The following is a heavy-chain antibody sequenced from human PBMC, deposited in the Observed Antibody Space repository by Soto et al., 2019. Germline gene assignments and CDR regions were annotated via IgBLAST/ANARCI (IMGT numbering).Heavy chain of an antibody. J-gene: IGHJ4*02. CDR1: GYTFSSYY. Sequence: VASVKVSCKASGYTFSSYYMHWVRQAPGQGYEWMGIINPSGGGTTYAQKFQGRVTMTRDTSTSTVYMELSSLRSEDTAVYYCARYDYNGYYFDYWGQGTLVTVPQ. CDR3: ARYDYNGYYFDY. V-gene: IGHV1-46*01. CDR2: INPSGGGT. D-gene: IGHD4-4*01.